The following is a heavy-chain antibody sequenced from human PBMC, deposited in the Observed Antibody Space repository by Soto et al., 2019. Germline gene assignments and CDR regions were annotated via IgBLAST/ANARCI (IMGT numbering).Heavy chain of an antibody. J-gene: IGHJ4*02. V-gene: IGHV3-7*01. CDR2: IKQDGSEK. D-gene: IGHD2-2*01. CDR3: ARETLDEYCSSTSCYDWGNFDY. Sequence: GGSLRLSCAASGFTFSSYWMSWVRQAPGKGLEWVANIKQDGSEKYYVDSVTGTFTISRDNAKNSMYLQMNSLRAEDTAVYYCARETLDEYCSSTSCYDWGNFDYWGQGTLVTVSS. CDR1: GFTFSSYW.